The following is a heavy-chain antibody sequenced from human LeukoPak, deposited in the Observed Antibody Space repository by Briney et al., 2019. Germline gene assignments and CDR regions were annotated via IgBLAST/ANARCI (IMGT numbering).Heavy chain of an antibody. J-gene: IGHJ4*02. D-gene: IGHD6-13*01. V-gene: IGHV3-30-3*01. Sequence: PGGSLRLSCAASGFTFSSYAMHWVRQAPGKGLEWVAVISYDGSNKYYADSVKGRFTISRDNSKNTLYLQMNSLRAEDTAVYYCARDGPRRSSSFDYWGQGTLVTVSS. CDR1: GFTFSSYA. CDR3: ARDGPRRSSSFDY. CDR2: ISYDGSNK.